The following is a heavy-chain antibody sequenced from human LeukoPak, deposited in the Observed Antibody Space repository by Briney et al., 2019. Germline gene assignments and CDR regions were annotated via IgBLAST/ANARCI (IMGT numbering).Heavy chain of an antibody. D-gene: IGHD3-10*01. CDR3: ATNRVHYYGSGSLGY. CDR1: GFTFTSSA. J-gene: IGHJ4*02. V-gene: IGHV1-58*02. Sequence: SVKVSCKASGFTFTSSAMQWVRQARGQRLEWIGWIVVGSGNTNYAQKFQERVTITRDMSTGTAYMELSSLRSEDTAVYYCATNRVHYYGSGSLGYWGQGTLVTVSS. CDR2: IVVGSGNT.